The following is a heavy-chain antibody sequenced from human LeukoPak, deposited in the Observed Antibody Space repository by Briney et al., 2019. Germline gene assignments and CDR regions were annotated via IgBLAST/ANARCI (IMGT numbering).Heavy chain of an antibody. V-gene: IGHV4-61*01. CDR3: ARDGGGFDL. CDR1: GGSVSSGSYY. CDR2: INHSGST. J-gene: IGHJ2*01. Sequence: SETLSLTCTVSGGSVSSGSYYWSWIRQPPGKGLEWIGEINHSGSTNYNPSLKSRVTISVDTSKNQFSLKLRSVTAADTAVYFCARDGGGFDLWGRGTLVTVSS. D-gene: IGHD3-10*01.